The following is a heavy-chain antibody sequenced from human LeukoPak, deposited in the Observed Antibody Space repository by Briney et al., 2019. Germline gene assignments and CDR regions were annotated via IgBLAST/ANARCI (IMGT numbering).Heavy chain of an antibody. CDR1: GFTFSSSW. V-gene: IGHV3-7*01. D-gene: IGHD6-25*01. CDR3: ARETGISARRNYYYGMDV. J-gene: IGHJ6*02. CDR2: IKHDGSEK. Sequence: GGSLRLSCAASGFTFSSSWMSWVRQAPGKGLEWVANIKHDGSEKYYVDSVRGRFTISGDNAKNSLYLQMNSLRAEDTAVYYCARETGISARRNYYYGMDVWGQGTTVIVSS.